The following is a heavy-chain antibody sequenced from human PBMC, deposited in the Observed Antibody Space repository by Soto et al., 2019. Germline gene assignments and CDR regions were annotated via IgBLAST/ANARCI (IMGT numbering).Heavy chain of an antibody. CDR2: IKQNGRVK. J-gene: IGHJ6*03. CDR1: GFTLRSYW. CDR3: SRGVRWIPPEAYSYYNYIDV. Sequence: PGRSVRLSSAASGFTLRSYWMSWVRQAPGRGLERVANIKQNGRVKYYMDSVKGRVTISRDNAKNSLYLQMNSLRVEDTAVYYCSRGVRWIPPEAYSYYNYIDVWGKGTPVTVSS. D-gene: IGHD1-1*01. V-gene: IGHV3-7*01.